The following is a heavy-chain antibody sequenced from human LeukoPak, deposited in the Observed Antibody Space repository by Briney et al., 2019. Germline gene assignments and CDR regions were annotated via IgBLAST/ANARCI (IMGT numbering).Heavy chain of an antibody. V-gene: IGHV1-2*02. Sequence: ASVKVSCKASGYIFTGYYLHWIRQAPGQGPEWMGWINPNSGGTNYAQKFQGRVTMTRDTSISTTYMELSSLRSDDTAVYYCARASPLNVLQIRSEGYWGQGTLVTVSS. CDR2: INPNSGGT. J-gene: IGHJ4*02. CDR3: ARASPLNVLQIRSEGY. CDR1: GYIFTGYY. D-gene: IGHD5-24*01.